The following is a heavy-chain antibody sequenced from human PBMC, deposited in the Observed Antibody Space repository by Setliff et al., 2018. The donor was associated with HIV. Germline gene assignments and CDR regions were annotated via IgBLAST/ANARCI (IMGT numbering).Heavy chain of an antibody. D-gene: IGHD6-19*01. J-gene: IGHJ3*02. CDR1: AGSIRSSTYY. V-gene: IGHV4-39*01. CDR2: IYYSGST. Sequence: PSETLSLTCTVSAGSIRSSTYYWAWIRQPPGKGLEWIGTIYYSGSTYYNPSLKSRATISVDTSKNQFSLKLSSVTAADTAVYYCASGQWLEHAFDIWGQGTEVTVSS. CDR3: ASGQWLEHAFDI.